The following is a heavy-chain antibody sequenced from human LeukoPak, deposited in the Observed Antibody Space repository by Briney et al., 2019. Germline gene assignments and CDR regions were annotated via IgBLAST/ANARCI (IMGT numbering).Heavy chain of an antibody. Sequence: PGRSLRLSCAASGFTFDDYAMHWVRQAPGKGLEWVSGISWNSGSIGYADSVKGRFTISRDNAKNSLYLQMNSLRPEDTALYYCARDRGVSGNYYDYWGQGTLVTVSS. CDR2: ISWNSGSI. V-gene: IGHV3-9*01. CDR3: ARDRGVSGNYYDY. CDR1: GFTFDDYA. J-gene: IGHJ4*02. D-gene: IGHD3-10*01.